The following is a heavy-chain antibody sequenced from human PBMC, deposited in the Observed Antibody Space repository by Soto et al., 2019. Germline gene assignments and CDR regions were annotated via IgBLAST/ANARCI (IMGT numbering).Heavy chain of an antibody. CDR2: IYYSGST. Sequence: SETLSLTCTVCGGSISSSSYYWGWIRQPPGKGLEWIGSIYYSGSTYYNPSLKSRVTISVDTSKNQFSLKLSSVTAADTAVYYCARRGKRATGFGGTDYWGQGTLVTVS. D-gene: IGHD3-10*01. CDR3: ARRGKRATGFGGTDY. V-gene: IGHV4-39*01. CDR1: GGSISSSSYY. J-gene: IGHJ4*02.